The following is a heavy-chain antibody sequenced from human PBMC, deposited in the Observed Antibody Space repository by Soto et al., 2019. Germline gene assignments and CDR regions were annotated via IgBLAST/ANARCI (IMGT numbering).Heavy chain of an antibody. CDR2: ISAKNGNT. V-gene: IGHV1-18*01. Sequence: QVQLVQSGADVKNPGASVKVSCKASGYTFSDYGISWVRQAPGQGLEWMGWISAKNGNTNFAQKFRGRVTMTTDTTTSTVYMESRSLKPDDTAVYYCAREPPETPPDYWGQVTLVNASS. CDR1: GYTFSDYG. J-gene: IGHJ4*02. CDR3: AREPPETPPDY.